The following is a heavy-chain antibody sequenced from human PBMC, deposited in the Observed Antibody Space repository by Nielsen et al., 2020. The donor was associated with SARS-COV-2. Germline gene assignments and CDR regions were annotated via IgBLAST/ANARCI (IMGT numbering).Heavy chain of an antibody. CDR2: IYWDDDK. V-gene: IGHV2-5*02. CDR1: GFSVSTTGVG. Sequence: SGPTLVKPTQTLTLTCTFSGFSVSTTGVGVGWIRQPPGKALEWLTLIYWDDDKRYSPSLKNRLTITKDSSKNQVILTMIHLDPVDTATYHRARTGQPGFYYFDYWGQGALVTVSS. CDR3: ARTGQPGFYYFDY. D-gene: IGHD3-3*01. J-gene: IGHJ4*02.